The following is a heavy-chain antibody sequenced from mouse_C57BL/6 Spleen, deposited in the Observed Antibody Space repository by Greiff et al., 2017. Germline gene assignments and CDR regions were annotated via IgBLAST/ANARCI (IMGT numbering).Heavy chain of an antibody. V-gene: IGHV1-47*01. Sequence: VQLQQSGAELVKPGASVKMSCKASGYTFTTYPIEWMKQNHGMSLEWIGNFHPYNDDTKYNEKFKGKATLTVAKSSSTVYVELSRLTSDDSAVYYCARGDSNYGGFAYWGQGTLVTVSA. J-gene: IGHJ3*01. CDR3: ARGDSNYGGFAY. CDR2: FHPYNDDT. CDR1: GYTFTTYP. D-gene: IGHD2-5*01.